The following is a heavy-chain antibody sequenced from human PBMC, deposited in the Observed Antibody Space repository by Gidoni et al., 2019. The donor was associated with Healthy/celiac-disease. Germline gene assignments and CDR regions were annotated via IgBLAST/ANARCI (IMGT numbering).Heavy chain of an antibody. D-gene: IGHD3-9*01. Sequence: IIPIFGTANYAQKFQGRVTITADESTSTAYMELSSLRSEDTAVYYCAREVTGHILTGYPFDYWGQGTLVTVSS. CDR3: AREVTGHILTGYPFDY. CDR2: IIPIFGTA. V-gene: IGHV1-69*01. J-gene: IGHJ4*02.